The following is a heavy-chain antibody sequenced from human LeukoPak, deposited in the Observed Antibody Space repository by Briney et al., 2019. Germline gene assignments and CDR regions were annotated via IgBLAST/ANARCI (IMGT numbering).Heavy chain of an antibody. CDR1: RGSICSYY. J-gene: IGHJ5*02. D-gene: IGHD2-2*01. CDR2: IYTNESS. V-gene: IGHV4-4*09. Sequence: SSETLSHTPTDPRGSICSYYWSCIWQRPGEGLWRIGYIYTNESSNYNPTLKSRVTISVDTSKKQFSLKLSSVTAADTAVYYCAILGYCSSTSCRNWCDPWGQGTRVSVSS. CDR3: AILGYCSSTSCRNWCDP.